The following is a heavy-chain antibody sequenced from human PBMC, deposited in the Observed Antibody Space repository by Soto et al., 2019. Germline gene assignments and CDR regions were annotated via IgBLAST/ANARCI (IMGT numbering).Heavy chain of an antibody. D-gene: IGHD5-18*01. CDR3: ARRGRIQLYRSDYYYGMDV. CDR2: ISGFNGNT. CDR1: GYTFNFYG. J-gene: IGHJ6*02. V-gene: IGHV1-18*01. Sequence: ASVKVSCKASGYTFNFYGITWVRQAPGQGLEWMGWISGFNGNTNYAADLQGRVTMTTDTSTSTAYMELRGLRSDDTAVYYCARRGRIQLYRSDYYYGMDVWGQGTTVTVSS.